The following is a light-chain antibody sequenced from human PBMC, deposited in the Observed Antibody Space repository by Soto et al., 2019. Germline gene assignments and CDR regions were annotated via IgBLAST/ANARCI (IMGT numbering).Light chain of an antibody. V-gene: IGLV2-14*01. Sequence: QSALTQPASVSGSPGQSITISCTGTSSDVGGYNYVSWYQQHPGKAPKLMIYEVSNRPSGVSNRFSGSKSCNTASLTVFGLQAEDEADYYCSSYTSSSTWVFGGGTKLTVL. CDR2: EVS. CDR3: SSYTSSSTWV. J-gene: IGLJ3*02. CDR1: SSDVGGYNY.